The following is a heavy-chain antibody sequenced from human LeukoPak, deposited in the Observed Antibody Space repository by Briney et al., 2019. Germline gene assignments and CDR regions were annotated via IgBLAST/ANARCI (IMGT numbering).Heavy chain of an antibody. CDR2: IYYSGST. Sequence: SETLSLTCTVSGGSISSYYWSWIRQPPGKGLEWIGYIYYSGSTNYNPSLKSRVTISVDTSKNQFSLKLSSVTAADTAVYYCAREDHYGSGSYYSFDHWGQGTLVTVSS. V-gene: IGHV4-59*01. D-gene: IGHD3-10*01. CDR3: AREDHYGSGSYYSFDH. J-gene: IGHJ4*02. CDR1: GGSISSYY.